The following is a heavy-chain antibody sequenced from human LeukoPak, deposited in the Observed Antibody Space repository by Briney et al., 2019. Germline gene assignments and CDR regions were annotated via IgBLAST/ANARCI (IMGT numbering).Heavy chain of an antibody. CDR2: IRYDGSNK. Sequence: PGGSLRLSCAASGFTFSSYGTHWVRQAPGKGLEWVAFIRYDGSNKYYADSVKGRLTISRDNSKNTLYLQMNSLRAEDTAVYYCAKDRTTVTTGGVDYWGQGTLVTVSS. V-gene: IGHV3-30*02. D-gene: IGHD4-17*01. CDR1: GFTFSSYG. J-gene: IGHJ4*02. CDR3: AKDRTTVTTGGVDY.